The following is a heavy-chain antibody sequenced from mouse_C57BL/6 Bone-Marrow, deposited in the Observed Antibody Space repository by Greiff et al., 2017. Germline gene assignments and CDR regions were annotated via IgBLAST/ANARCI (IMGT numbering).Heavy chain of an antibody. CDR1: GFTFSDYG. D-gene: IGHD1-1*01. J-gene: IGHJ4*01. V-gene: IGHV5-17*01. CDR3: ITTVVATYYAMDY. Sequence: EVMLVESGGGLVKPGGSLKLSCAASGFTFSDYGMHWVRQAPEKGLEWVAYISSGSSTIYYADTVKGRFTISRDNAKNTLFLQMTSLRSEDTAMYYCITTVVATYYAMDYWGQGTSVTVSS. CDR2: ISSGSSTI.